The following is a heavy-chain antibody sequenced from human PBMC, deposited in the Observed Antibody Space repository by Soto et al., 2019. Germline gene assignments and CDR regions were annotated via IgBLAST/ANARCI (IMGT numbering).Heavy chain of an antibody. Sequence: QVQLQESGPGLVKPSGTLSLTCAVSGGSISSSNWWSWVRQPPGKGLEWIGEIYHSGSTNYNPSLTSRVTISVDKSKNQFSLKLSSVTAADTAVYYCARAGGQLVQVGNYFDYWGQGTLVTVSS. D-gene: IGHD6-13*01. J-gene: IGHJ4*02. CDR3: ARAGGQLVQVGNYFDY. CDR2: IYHSGST. CDR1: GGSISSSNW. V-gene: IGHV4-4*02.